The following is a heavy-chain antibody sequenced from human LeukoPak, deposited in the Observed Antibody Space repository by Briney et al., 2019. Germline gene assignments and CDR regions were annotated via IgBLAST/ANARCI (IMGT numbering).Heavy chain of an antibody. D-gene: IGHD5-24*01. CDR1: GFTFTNYA. Sequence: PGGSLRLSCAASGFTFTNYAMSWVRQAPGKGLERVSDISGSGDFTYYADSVKGRCTISRDKSKNTLYLQMNSLRAEDTAVYYCAKDGARDGYNYPDYWGQGTLVTVSS. V-gene: IGHV3-23*01. J-gene: IGHJ4*02. CDR3: AKDGARDGYNYPDY. CDR2: ISGSGDFT.